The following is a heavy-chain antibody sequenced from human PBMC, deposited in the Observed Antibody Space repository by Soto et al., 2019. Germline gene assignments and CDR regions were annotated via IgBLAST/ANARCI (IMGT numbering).Heavy chain of an antibody. CDR3: ARDQNSRYYNWNYRDYYYGMDV. D-gene: IGHD1-7*01. CDR2: INAGNGNT. J-gene: IGHJ6*02. CDR1: GYTFTSYA. Sequence: QVQLVQSGAEEKKPGASVKVSCKASGYTFTSYAMHWVRQAPGQRLEWMGWINAGNGNTKYSQKFQGRVTITRDTSASTAYMELSSLRSEDTAVYYCARDQNSRYYNWNYRDYYYGMDVWGQGTTVTVSS. V-gene: IGHV1-3*05.